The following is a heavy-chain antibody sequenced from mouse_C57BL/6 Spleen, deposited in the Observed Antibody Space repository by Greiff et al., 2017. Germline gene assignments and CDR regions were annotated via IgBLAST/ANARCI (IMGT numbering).Heavy chain of an antibody. D-gene: IGHD2-5*01. CDR3: ERFYSNYENYFDY. V-gene: IGHV1-85*01. CDR1: GYTFTSYD. J-gene: IGHJ2*01. Sequence: QVQLKQSGPELVKPGASVKLSCKASGYTFTSYDINWVKQRPGQGLEWIGWIYPRDGSPKYNEKFKGKATLTVDTSSSTAYMELHSLTSEDSAVYFCERFYSNYENYFDYWGQGTTLTVSS. CDR2: IYPRDGSP.